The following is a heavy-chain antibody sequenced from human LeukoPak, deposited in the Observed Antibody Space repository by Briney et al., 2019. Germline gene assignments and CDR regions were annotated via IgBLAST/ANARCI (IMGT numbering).Heavy chain of an antibody. Sequence: GGSLRLSCAPPGFTFSSYWMHWARQVPGKGLVSVSRINSDGGSTIYADSVKGRFTISRDNAKNTLYLQMNSLRAEDTAVYYCARARSSGYFDYWGQGTLVSVSS. CDR3: ARARSSGYFDY. J-gene: IGHJ4*02. V-gene: IGHV3-74*01. CDR2: INSDGGST. D-gene: IGHD3-22*01. CDR1: GFTFSSYW.